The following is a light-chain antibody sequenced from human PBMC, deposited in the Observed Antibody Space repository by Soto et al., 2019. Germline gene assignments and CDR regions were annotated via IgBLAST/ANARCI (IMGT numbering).Light chain of an antibody. Sequence: DIQMTQCPSSLSASVGDRVTITCRASQSISKYLNWYQQKPGKAPKLLIYDASSLQSGVPSKFSGSGSGTDFTLTISSLQPEDFATYYCQQSYSTPLTFGGGTKVEIK. J-gene: IGKJ4*01. CDR1: QSISKY. CDR3: QQSYSTPLT. CDR2: DAS. V-gene: IGKV1-39*01.